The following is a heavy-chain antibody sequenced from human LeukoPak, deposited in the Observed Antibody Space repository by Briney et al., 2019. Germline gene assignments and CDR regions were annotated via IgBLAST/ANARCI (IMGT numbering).Heavy chain of an antibody. CDR2: SSNYNADT. CDR3: AKELLDYGGNSGWFDS. V-gene: IGHV1-18*04. D-gene: IGHD4-23*01. J-gene: IGHJ5*01. CDR1: GYSFTSHY. Sequence: GASVKVSCKASGYSFTSHYMHWVRQAPGQGLEWMGWSSNYNADTNYAREFQGRVTMTTDRSTSTAYMELRSLRSDDTAVYYCAKELLDYGGNSGWFDSWGQGTLIIVSS.